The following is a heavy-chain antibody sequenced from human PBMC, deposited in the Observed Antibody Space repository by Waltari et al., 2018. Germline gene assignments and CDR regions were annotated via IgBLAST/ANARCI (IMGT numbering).Heavy chain of an antibody. CDR2: INRDGSST. J-gene: IGHJ4*02. V-gene: IGHV3-74*01. CDR1: GFTFSAYW. D-gene: IGHD4-17*01. CDR3: ARLADYGSNKHVDS. Sequence: EVQLVESGGCLVQPGGSLILSFAASGFTFSAYWSHCVRQAPGKGLGWVSRINRDGSSTTYADSVKGRFTISRDNAKNTLYLQMNSLRAEDTAVYYCARLADYGSNKHVDSWGQGTLVTVSS.